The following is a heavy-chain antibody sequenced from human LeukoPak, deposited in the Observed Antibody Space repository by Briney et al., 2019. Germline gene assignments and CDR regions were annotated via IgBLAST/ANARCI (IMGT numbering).Heavy chain of an antibody. V-gene: IGHV3-48*03. D-gene: IGHD3-10*01. J-gene: IGHJ5*02. CDR1: EFTFSSYE. CDR3: ARGSWVLRGAINQWFDL. Sequence: PGGSLRLSCAASEFTFSSYEMNWVRQAPGKGLEWVSYISSSGGTIYYADSLKGRFTISRDNAKNSLFLQMNSLRAEDTALYYCARGSWVLRGAINQWFDLWGQGTLVTVSS. CDR2: ISSSGGTI.